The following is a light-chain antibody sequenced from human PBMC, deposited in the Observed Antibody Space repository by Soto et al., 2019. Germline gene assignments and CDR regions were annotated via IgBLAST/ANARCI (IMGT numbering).Light chain of an antibody. J-gene: IGKJ1*01. CDR2: AAS. Sequence: DIQMTQSPSSLSASVGDRVTITCRASQSISSYLNRYQQKPGKAPKLLIYAASSLQSGVPSSFSGSGSVTDFTLTISSLQPEDFATYYCQQSYSTPWSFGQGSKVEIK. CDR1: QSISSY. CDR3: QQSYSTPWS. V-gene: IGKV1-39*01.